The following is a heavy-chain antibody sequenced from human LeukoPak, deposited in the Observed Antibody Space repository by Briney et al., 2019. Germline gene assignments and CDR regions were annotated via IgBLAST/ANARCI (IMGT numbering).Heavy chain of an antibody. V-gene: IGHV3-48*04. CDR1: GFTFSSYS. Sequence: GGSLRLSCAASGFTFSSYSMNWVRQAPGKGLEWVSYISSSSSTIYYADSVKGRFTVSRDNAKNSLYLQMNSLRAEDTAVYYCARDYYDSSGYYYFDYWGQGTLVTVSS. CDR3: ARDYYDSSGYYYFDY. D-gene: IGHD3-22*01. CDR2: ISSSSSTI. J-gene: IGHJ4*02.